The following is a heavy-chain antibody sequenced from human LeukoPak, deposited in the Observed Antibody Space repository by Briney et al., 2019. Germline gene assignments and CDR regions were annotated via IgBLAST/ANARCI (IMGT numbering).Heavy chain of an antibody. CDR3: AREGTYYYDSSGYLNY. V-gene: IGHV4-4*07. Sequence: SETLSLTCTVSGGSISSYYWSWIRQPAGKGLEWIGRIYTSGSTNYNPSPKSRVTMSVDTSKNQFSLKLSSVTAADTAVYYCAREGTYYYDSSGYLNYWGQGTLVTVSS. D-gene: IGHD3-22*01. J-gene: IGHJ4*02. CDR2: IYTSGST. CDR1: GGSISSYY.